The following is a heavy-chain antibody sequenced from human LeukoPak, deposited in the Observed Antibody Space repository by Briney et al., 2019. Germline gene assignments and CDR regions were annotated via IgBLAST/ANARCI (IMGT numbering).Heavy chain of an antibody. CDR3: ARPRCSSTSCPLDY. V-gene: IGHV3-7*01. CDR2: IKQDGSEK. CDR1: GFTFSSYW. Sequence: GGSLRLSCAASGFTFSSYWMSWVRQAPGKGLEWVAKIKQDGSEKYYVDSVKGRFTISRDNAKNSLYLQMNSLRAEDTAVYYCARPRCSSTSCPLDYWGQGTLVTVSS. D-gene: IGHD2-2*01. J-gene: IGHJ4*02.